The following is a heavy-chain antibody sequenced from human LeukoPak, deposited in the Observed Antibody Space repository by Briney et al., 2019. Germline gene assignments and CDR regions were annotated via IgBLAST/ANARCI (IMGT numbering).Heavy chain of an antibody. D-gene: IGHD6-13*01. V-gene: IGHV1-2*02. CDR2: INPNSGGT. Sequence: ASVKVSCKASGYTFTGYYMHWVRQAPGQGLEWMGWINPNSGGTNYAQKFQGRVTMTRDTSISTAYMELRRLRSDDTAVYYCARDGQQLVLTNWFDPWGQGTLVTVSS. J-gene: IGHJ5*02. CDR3: ARDGQQLVLTNWFDP. CDR1: GYTFTGYY.